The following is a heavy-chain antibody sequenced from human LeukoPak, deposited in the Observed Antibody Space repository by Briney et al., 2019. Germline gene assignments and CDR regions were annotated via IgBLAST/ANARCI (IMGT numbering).Heavy chain of an antibody. CDR2: INPNSGGT. V-gene: IGHV1-2*02. CDR1: GYTFTGYY. D-gene: IGHD3-9*01. J-gene: IGHJ6*03. Sequence: GASVKVSCKASGYTFTGYYMHWVRQAPGQGLEWMGWINPNSGGTNYAQKFQGRVTMTRDTSISTAYMELSRLRSDDTAVYYCARAPPGDILTGYYNDYYMDVWGKGTTVTISS. CDR3: ARAPPGDILTGYYNDYYMDV.